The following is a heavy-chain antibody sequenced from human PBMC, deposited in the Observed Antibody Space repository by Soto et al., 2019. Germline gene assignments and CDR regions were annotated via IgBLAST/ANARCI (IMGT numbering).Heavy chain of an antibody. CDR1: DFTFSNAW. CDR2: IKSKTDGGTT. V-gene: IGHV3-15*07. D-gene: IGHD6-13*01. CDR3: TTHKPRSIAAATTGGYYYYGMDV. Sequence: EVQLVESGGGLVKPGGSLRLSCAASDFTFSNAWMNWVRQAPGKGLEWVGRIKSKTDGGTTDYAAPVKGRFTISRDDSKNTLYLQMNSLKTEDTAVYYCTTHKPRSIAAATTGGYYYYGMDVWGQGTTVTVSS. J-gene: IGHJ6*02.